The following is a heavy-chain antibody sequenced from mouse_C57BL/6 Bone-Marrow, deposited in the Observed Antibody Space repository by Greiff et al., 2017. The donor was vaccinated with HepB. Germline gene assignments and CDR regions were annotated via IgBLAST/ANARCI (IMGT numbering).Heavy chain of an antibody. J-gene: IGHJ3*01. D-gene: IGHD1-1*01. CDR2: IDPSDSYT. CDR1: GYTFTSYW. Sequence: QVQLQQPGAVLVMPGASVKLSCKASGYTFTSYWLHWVKQRPGQGLEWIGEIDPSDSYTNYNQKFKGKSTLTVDKSSSATYMQFSSLTSEDSAVYYFSRGDYYGSSGFAYWGKGTLVTVSA. CDR3: SRGDYYGSSGFAY. V-gene: IGHV1-69*01.